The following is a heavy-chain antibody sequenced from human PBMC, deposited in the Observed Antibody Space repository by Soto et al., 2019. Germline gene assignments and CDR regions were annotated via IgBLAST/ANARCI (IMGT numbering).Heavy chain of an antibody. D-gene: IGHD2-15*01. V-gene: IGHV3-33*01. CDR3: AREDGGWSYYYYGMDV. Sequence: QVQLVESGGGVVQPGRSLRLSCAASGFTFSSYGMHWVRQAPGKGLEWVAVIWYDGSNKYYADSVKGRFTISRDNSKNTLYLQMNSLSAEDTAVYYCAREDGGWSYYYYGMDVWGQGTTVTVSS. CDR2: IWYDGSNK. J-gene: IGHJ6*02. CDR1: GFTFSSYG.